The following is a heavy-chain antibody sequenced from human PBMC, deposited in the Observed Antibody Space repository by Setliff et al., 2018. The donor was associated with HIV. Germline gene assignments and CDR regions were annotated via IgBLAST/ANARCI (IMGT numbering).Heavy chain of an antibody. D-gene: IGHD6-13*01. V-gene: IGHV1-2*02. Sequence: ASVKVSCKASGYTFSAYYIHWVRQAPGQGPEWMGWINPNSGATKYAQKFQGRVTMTRDTSISTAYMELSSLRYDDTAVYYCARVFDLQHMVISPDCWGQGTLVTVSS. CDR3: ARVFDLQHMVISPDC. J-gene: IGHJ4*02. CDR2: INPNSGAT. CDR1: GYTFSAYY.